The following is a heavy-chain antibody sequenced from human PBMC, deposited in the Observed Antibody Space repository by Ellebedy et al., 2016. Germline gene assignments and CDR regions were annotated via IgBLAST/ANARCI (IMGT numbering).Heavy chain of an antibody. D-gene: IGHD5-12*01. CDR1: GFIFSNFA. Sequence: GGSLRLXCAASGFIFSNFAMNWVRQAPGKGLEWVSTISGSGGNTYYADSVKGRFTISRDNSKNTLYLQMNSLRAGDTAVYYCAKDTLGYSGIVDYWGQGTLVTVSS. CDR3: AKDTLGYSGIVDY. V-gene: IGHV3-23*01. CDR2: ISGSGGNT. J-gene: IGHJ4*02.